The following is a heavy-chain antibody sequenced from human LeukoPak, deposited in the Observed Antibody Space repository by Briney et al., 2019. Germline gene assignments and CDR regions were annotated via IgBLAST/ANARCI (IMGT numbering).Heavy chain of an antibody. D-gene: IGHD2-2*01. Sequence: GASVKVSCKASGYTFTGYYMHWVRQAPGQGLGWMGWINPNSGGTNYAQKFQGRVTMTRDTSISTAYMELSRLRSDDTAMYYCARDLVVVPAAQRPGNYYYYYMDVWGKGTTVTVSS. CDR1: GYTFTGYY. J-gene: IGHJ6*03. CDR3: ARDLVVVPAAQRPGNYYYYYMDV. V-gene: IGHV1-2*02. CDR2: INPNSGGT.